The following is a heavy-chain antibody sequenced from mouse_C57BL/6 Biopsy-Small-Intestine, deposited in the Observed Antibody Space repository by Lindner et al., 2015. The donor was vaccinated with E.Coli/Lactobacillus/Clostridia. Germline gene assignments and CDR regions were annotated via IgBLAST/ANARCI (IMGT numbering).Heavy chain of an antibody. CDR2: IYPRTGNT. Sequence: VQLQESGAELARPGASVKLSCKASGYSFISYGISWVKQRTGQGLEWIGEIYPRTGNTYYNEKFKGKATLTADKSSSTAFMQLSSLTSEDSAVYFCADYYDGTSWFAYWGQGTSVTVSS. CDR1: GYSFISYG. D-gene: IGHD1-1*02. V-gene: IGHV1-81*01. CDR3: ADYYDGTSWFAY. J-gene: IGHJ4*01.